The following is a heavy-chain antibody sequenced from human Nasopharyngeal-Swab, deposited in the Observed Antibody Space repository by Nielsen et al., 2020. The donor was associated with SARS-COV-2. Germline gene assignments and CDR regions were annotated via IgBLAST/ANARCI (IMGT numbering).Heavy chain of an antibody. CDR2: IYYSGST. CDR3: ARQHRSQYYDILTGYYEDYYFDY. Sequence: SETLSLTCTVSGGSISSSSYYWGWIRQPPGKGLEWIGSIYYSGSTYYNPFLKSRATISVDTSKNQFSLKLSSVTAADTAVYYCARQHRSQYYDILTGYYEDYYFDYWGQGTLVTVSS. D-gene: IGHD3-9*01. J-gene: IGHJ4*02. CDR1: GGSISSSSYY. V-gene: IGHV4-39*01.